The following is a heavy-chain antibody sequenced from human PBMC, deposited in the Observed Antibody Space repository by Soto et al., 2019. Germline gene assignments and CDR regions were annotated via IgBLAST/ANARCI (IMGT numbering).Heavy chain of an antibody. CDR1: GVTFSDYY. V-gene: IGHV3-11*01. CDR3: ARETYYDILTGYSKYYYYMDV. J-gene: IGHJ6*03. CDR2: ISSSGSTI. Sequence: PGGSLRLSCAASGVTFSDYYMSWIRQAPGKGLEWVSYISSSGSTIYYADSVKGRFTISRDNAKNSLYLQMNSLRAEDTAVYYCARETYYDILTGYSKYYYYMDVWGKGTTVTVSS. D-gene: IGHD3-9*01.